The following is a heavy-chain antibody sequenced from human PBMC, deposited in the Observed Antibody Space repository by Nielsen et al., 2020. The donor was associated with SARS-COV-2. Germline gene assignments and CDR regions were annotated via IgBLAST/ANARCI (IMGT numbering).Heavy chain of an antibody. CDR3: ARSIAARHYYYYYMDV. Sequence: SETLSLTCTVSGGSISSGGYYWSWIRQPPGKGLEWIGYIYYSGSTNYNPSLKSRVTISVDTSKNQFSLKLSSVTAADTAVYYCARSIAARHYYYYYMDVWGKGTTVTVSS. D-gene: IGHD6-6*01. V-gene: IGHV4-61*08. J-gene: IGHJ6*03. CDR1: GGSISSGGYY. CDR2: IYYSGST.